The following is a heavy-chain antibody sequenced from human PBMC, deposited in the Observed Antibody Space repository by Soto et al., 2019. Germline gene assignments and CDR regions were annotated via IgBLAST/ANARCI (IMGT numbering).Heavy chain of an antibody. CDR2: IYYSGST. CDR3: ARQGGQWLVLPNTIAY. J-gene: IGHJ4*02. Sequence: QLQLQESGPGLVKPSETLSLTCTVSGGSISSSSYYWGWIRQPPGKGLEWIGSIYYSGSTYYNPSLKSRVTITVDPSKIQFSLKLSSVTAADTAVYYCARQGGQWLVLPNTIAYWGQGTLVTVSS. D-gene: IGHD6-19*01. V-gene: IGHV4-39*01. CDR1: GGSISSSSYY.